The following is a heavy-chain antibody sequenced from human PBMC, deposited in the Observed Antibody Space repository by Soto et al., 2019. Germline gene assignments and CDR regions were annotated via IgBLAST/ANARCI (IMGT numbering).Heavy chain of an antibody. Sequence: GGSLRLSCASSWFTVSSNYMSWVRQAPGKGLEWVSVIYSGGSTYYADSVKGRFTISRDNSKNTLYLQMNSLRAEDTAVYYCAREVVQLWPRGSNWFDPWGQGTLVTVSS. CDR1: WFTVSSNY. CDR2: IYSGGST. V-gene: IGHV3-53*01. J-gene: IGHJ5*02. D-gene: IGHD5-18*01. CDR3: AREVVQLWPRGSNWFDP.